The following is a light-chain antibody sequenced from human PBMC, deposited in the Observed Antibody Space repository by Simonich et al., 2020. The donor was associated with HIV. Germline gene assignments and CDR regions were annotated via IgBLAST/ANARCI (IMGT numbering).Light chain of an antibody. Sequence: DIPMTQSPSTLSASVGKRGTITCRASQSISTWLAGYQQKPGKAPKLLIYRASSLEGGVPSRFSGSGSGTEFTLTINRMQPDDFATYFCQQYHSYSRTFGQGTKLEIK. CDR1: QSISTW. CDR3: QQYHSYSRT. J-gene: IGKJ2*02. V-gene: IGKV1-5*03. CDR2: RAS.